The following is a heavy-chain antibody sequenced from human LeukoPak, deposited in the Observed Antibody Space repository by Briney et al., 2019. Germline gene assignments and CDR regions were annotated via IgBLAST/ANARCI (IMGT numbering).Heavy chain of an antibody. CDR3: ARGLRIAAAITDYYMDV. Sequence: ASVKVSCKASGGTFSSYAISWVRQAPGQGLEWMGGIIPIFGTANYAQKFQSRVTITTDESTSTAYMELSSLRSEDTAVYYCARGLRIAAAITDYYMDVWGKGTTVTVSS. V-gene: IGHV1-69*05. CDR1: GGTFSSYA. J-gene: IGHJ6*03. CDR2: IIPIFGTA. D-gene: IGHD6-13*01.